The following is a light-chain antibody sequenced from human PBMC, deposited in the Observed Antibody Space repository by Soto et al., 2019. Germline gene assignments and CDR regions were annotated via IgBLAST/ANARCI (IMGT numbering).Light chain of an antibody. V-gene: IGKV3-20*01. CDR3: QQYGSSPVT. CDR2: GAS. CDR1: QSVSSSY. J-gene: IGKJ1*01. Sequence: EIVLTQSPGTLSLSPGERATLSCRASQSVSSSYFAWYQQKPGQAPRLLIYGASTRATGIPDRFSGSGSGTDFTLTISRLEPEDFAVYYCQQYGSSPVTFGQGTKGDIK.